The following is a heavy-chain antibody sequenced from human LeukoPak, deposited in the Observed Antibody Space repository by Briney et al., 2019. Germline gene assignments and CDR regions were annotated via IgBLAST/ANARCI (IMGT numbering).Heavy chain of an antibody. J-gene: IGHJ6*03. CDR3: AASGYDYYYYYYMDV. CDR2: ITSSSTYI. D-gene: IGHD5-12*01. Sequence: GGSLSLSCAASGFTFSINTLNLVRPAPGKGLELVSSITSSSTYILYADSVKGRFTISRDNAKNSLYLQLNSLRAEDTAVYYCAASGYDYYYYYYMDVWGKGTTVTISS. V-gene: IGHV3-21*01. CDR1: GFTFSINT.